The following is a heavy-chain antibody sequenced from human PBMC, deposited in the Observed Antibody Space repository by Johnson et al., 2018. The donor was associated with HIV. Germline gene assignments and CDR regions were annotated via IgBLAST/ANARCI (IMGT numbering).Heavy chain of an antibody. Sequence: QVQLVESGGDLVKPGGSLRVSCVASGFVFSDSHMSWIRQAPGKGLEWISYISSGGSSIYSADAVQGRFTISRDNAKNSLYVQMNSLRVEDTAVYYCARSKDCSGGSCPDAFDIWGQGTMVIVSS. CDR3: ARSKDCSGGSCPDAFDI. J-gene: IGHJ3*02. CDR1: GFVFSDSH. V-gene: IGHV3-11*04. D-gene: IGHD2-15*01. CDR2: ISSGGSSI.